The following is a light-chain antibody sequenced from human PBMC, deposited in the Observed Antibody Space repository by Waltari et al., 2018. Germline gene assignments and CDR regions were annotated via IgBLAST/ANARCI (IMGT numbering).Light chain of an antibody. CDR3: MQATHWPYT. CDR1: QSLVHSDGNIY. V-gene: IGKV2-30*02. CDR2: KVS. Sequence: DAVMTQSPLSLPVTLGQPASISCRPSQSLVHSDGNIYLNWLQQRPGQSPRRLIYKVSSRDSAAPDRFSGSGSGTDFTLKSSRVEAVDVEVYYCMQATHWPYTLGQGTKLEIK. J-gene: IGKJ2*01.